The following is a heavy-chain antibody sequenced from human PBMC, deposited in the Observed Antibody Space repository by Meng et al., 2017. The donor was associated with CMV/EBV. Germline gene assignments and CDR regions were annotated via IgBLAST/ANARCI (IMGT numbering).Heavy chain of an antibody. CDR2: ISSSSSYI. CDR1: GITFSNYN. Sequence: GESLKISCAASGITFSNYNINWVRQAPGKGLEWVSSISSSSSYIYYADSVQGRFTISRDNAKNSLYLQMNSLRVEDTAVYYCARDGKKTLGLYMVRGVIGYYGMDVWGQGTTVTVSS. V-gene: IGHV3-21*01. CDR3: ARDGKKTLGLYMVRGVIGYYGMDV. D-gene: IGHD3-10*01. J-gene: IGHJ6*02.